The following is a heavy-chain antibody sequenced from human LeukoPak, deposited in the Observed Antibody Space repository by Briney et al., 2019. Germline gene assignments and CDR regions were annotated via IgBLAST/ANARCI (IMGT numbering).Heavy chain of an antibody. Sequence: ASVKVSCKASGYTFTGYYMHWVRQVPGQGLEWMGWINPNSGGTNYAQKFQGRVTMTRDTSISTAYMELSRLRSDDTAVYYCARDRCSSTSGYLFDYWGQGTLVTVSS. CDR3: ARDRCSSTSGYLFDY. J-gene: IGHJ4*02. D-gene: IGHD2-2*01. CDR1: GYTFTGYY. CDR2: INPNSGGT. V-gene: IGHV1-2*02.